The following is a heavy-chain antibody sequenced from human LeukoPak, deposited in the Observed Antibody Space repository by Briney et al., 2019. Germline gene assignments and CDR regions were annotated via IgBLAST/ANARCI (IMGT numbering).Heavy chain of an antibody. Sequence: GGSLRLSCAASGFSFSTHWMSWVRQAPGKGLEWVASINLDGTDKYYVDAVKGRFTISRDNAKNSLFLEMNSLRATDTAVYYCVRNGGSLDYWGQGTLVTVSS. CDR2: INLDGTDK. D-gene: IGHD2-15*01. CDR3: VRNGGSLDY. J-gene: IGHJ4*02. CDR1: GFSFSTHW. V-gene: IGHV3-7*01.